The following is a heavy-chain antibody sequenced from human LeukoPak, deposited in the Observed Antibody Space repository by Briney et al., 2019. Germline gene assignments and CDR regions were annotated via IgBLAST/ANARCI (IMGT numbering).Heavy chain of an antibody. V-gene: IGHV4-4*02. CDR1: GGPISSSIW. CDR3: ARGGYSYGSFDY. J-gene: IGHJ4*02. CDR2: IYHSGST. D-gene: IGHD5-18*01. Sequence: SETLSLTCAVSGGPISSSIWWSWVRQPPGKGLEWIGEIYHSGSTNYNPSLKSRVTISVDKSKNQFSLKLSSVTAADTAVYYCARGGYSYGSFDYWGQGTLVTVSS.